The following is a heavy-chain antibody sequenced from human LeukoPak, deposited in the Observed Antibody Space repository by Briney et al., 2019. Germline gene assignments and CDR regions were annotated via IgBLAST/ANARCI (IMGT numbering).Heavy chain of an antibody. CDR1: GFTFSSYS. V-gene: IGHV3-21*01. CDR3: ARGSYDFWSGPMNDAFDI. CDR2: ISSSSSYI. Sequence: PGGSLRLSCAASGFTFSSYSMNWVRQAPGKGLEWASSISSSSSYIYYADSVKGRFTISRDNAKNSLYLQMNSLRAEDTAVYYCARGSYDFWSGPMNDAFDIWGQGTMVTVSS. D-gene: IGHD3-3*01. J-gene: IGHJ3*02.